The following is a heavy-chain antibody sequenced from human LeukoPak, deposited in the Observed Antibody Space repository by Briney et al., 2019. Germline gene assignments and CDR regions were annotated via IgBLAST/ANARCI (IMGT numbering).Heavy chain of an antibody. V-gene: IGHV1-18*01. D-gene: IGHD1-14*01. CDR3: AGDRSAYHHQGTVFDY. CDR2: ISAYNGNT. J-gene: IGHJ4*02. CDR1: GYTFTSYG. Sequence: ASVKVSCKASGYTFTSYGISWVRQAPGQGLEWMGWISAYNGNTNYAQKLQGRVTMTTDTSTSTAYMELRSLRSDDTAVYYCAGDRSAYHHQGTVFDYWGQGTLVTVSS.